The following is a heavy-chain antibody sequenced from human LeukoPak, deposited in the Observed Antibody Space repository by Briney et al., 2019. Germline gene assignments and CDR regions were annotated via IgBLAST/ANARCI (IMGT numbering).Heavy chain of an antibody. Sequence: SGGSLRLSCAASGFTFSSYWMSWLRQAPGKGLEWVANIQHDGSDQYYEDSVKGRFTISGDNAKDSLFLQMNSLRAEDTAVYFCARSFLMSFGELLSGGFDVWGQGAMVTVSS. CDR2: IQHDGSDQ. D-gene: IGHD3-10*01. CDR1: GFTFSSYW. V-gene: IGHV3-7*01. J-gene: IGHJ3*01. CDR3: ARSFLMSFGELLSGGFDV.